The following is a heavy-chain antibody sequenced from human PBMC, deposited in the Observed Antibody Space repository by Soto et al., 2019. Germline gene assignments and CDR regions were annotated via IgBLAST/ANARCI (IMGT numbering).Heavy chain of an antibody. V-gene: IGHV2-5*02. Sequence: QITLKESGPTLVKPTQTLTLTCTFSGFSLSTSGVGVGWIRQPPGKALEGLALIYWDDDKLYSPSLKSRPTITKDPSTNQVVLTMTNMDPVDTATYYCEHSDILTGYYTEDYWGQGTLVTVSS. J-gene: IGHJ4*02. CDR2: IYWDDDK. CDR3: EHSDILTGYYTEDY. CDR1: GFSLSTSGVG. D-gene: IGHD3-9*01.